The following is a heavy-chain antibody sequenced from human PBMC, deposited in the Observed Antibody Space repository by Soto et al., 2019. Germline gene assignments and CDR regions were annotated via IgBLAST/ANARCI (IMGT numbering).Heavy chain of an antibody. CDR1: GYTFSTNG. D-gene: IGHD6-6*01. J-gene: IGHJ5*02. CDR3: ARRYSASSWFDP. V-gene: IGHV1-18*01. Sequence: ASVKVSCKASGYTFSTNGVTWARQAPGQGLEWMGWISTYNGATNYAQKFQGRVTMTTDPSTSTAYMELRSLRSDDTAVYYCARRYSASSWFDPWRQGTLVTV. CDR2: ISTYNGAT.